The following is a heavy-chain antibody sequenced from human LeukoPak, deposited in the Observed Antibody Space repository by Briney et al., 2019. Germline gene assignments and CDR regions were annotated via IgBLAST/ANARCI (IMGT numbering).Heavy chain of an antibody. D-gene: IGHD6-13*01. CDR2: IIPLLGTT. J-gene: IGHJ3*02. CDR3: ARIFVIAAAIDAFDI. CDR1: GGSLRNYA. V-gene: IGHV1-69*05. Sequence: SVKVSCKTSGGSLRNYAFNWVRQAPGQGLEWMGAIIPLLGTTRYAQKFQGRVTMTRDTSFTTAYMELNSLKSDDTAVYYCARIFVIAAAIDAFDIWGQGTVVTVSS.